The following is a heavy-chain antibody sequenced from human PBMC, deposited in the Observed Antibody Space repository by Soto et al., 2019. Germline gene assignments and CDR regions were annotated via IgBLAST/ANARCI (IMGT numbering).Heavy chain of an antibody. D-gene: IGHD2-15*01. CDR2: IIPIFGTA. V-gene: IGHV1-69*01. J-gene: IGHJ6*02. CDR1: GGTFSSYA. Sequence: QVQLVQSGAEVKKPGSSVKVSCKASGGTFSSYAISWVRQAPGQGLEWMEGIIPIFGTANYAQKFQGRVTITADESTSTAYMELSSLRSEDRAVDYCARRYCSGGSCYLNYYYYYGMDVWGQGTTVTVSS. CDR3: ARRYCSGGSCYLNYYYYYGMDV.